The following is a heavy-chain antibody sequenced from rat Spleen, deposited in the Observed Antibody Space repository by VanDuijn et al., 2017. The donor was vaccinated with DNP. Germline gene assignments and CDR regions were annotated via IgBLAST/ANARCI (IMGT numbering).Heavy chain of an antibody. J-gene: IGHJ1*01. V-gene: IGHV2-72*01. D-gene: IGHD1-2*01. CDR2: IWAGGTT. CDR3: ARLPYFFSSYIYFDY. Sequence: QVQLEESGPGLMQPSETLSLTCTVSGFSLTDNSVGWVRQPLGEGLVWMGTIWAGGTTNYYPAVQSRLSISRDTSKSQVFLKMNSLQPEDTGTYYCARLPYFFSSYIYFDYWGPGTMVTVSS. CDR1: GFSLTDNS.